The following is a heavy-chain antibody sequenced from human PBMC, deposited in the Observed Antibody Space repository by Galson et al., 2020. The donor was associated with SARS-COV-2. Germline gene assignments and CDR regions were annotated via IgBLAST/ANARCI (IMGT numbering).Heavy chain of an antibody. CDR2: IYYSGST. V-gene: IGHV4-39*01. D-gene: IGHD3-9*01. CDR1: GGSISSSSYS. CDR3: AGLLTGYYN. J-gene: IGHJ4*02. Sequence: SETLSLTCTVSGGSISSSSYSWGWIRQPPGKGLEWIGSIYYSGSTYYNPSLKSRVTISVDTSKNQFSLKLSSVTAADTAVYYCAGLLTGYYNWGQGTLVIVSS.